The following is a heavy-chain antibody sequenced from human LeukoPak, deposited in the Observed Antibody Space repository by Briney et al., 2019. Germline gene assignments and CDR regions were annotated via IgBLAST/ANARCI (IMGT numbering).Heavy chain of an antibody. Sequence: SQTLSLTCTVSGVSISSGGYSWSWIRQPPGKGLEWIGYIYHSGSTYYNPSLKSRVTISVDRSKNQFSLKLSSVTAADTAVYYCARTSIAARRTNAFDIWGQGTMVTVSS. J-gene: IGHJ3*02. V-gene: IGHV4-30-2*01. CDR1: GVSISSGGYS. CDR2: IYHSGST. D-gene: IGHD6-6*01. CDR3: ARTSIAARRTNAFDI.